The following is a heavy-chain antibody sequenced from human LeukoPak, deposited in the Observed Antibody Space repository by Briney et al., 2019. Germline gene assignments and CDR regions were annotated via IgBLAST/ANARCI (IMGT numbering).Heavy chain of an antibody. CDR3: ARDEGSYDYLWGSYRYNWFGP. CDR2: ISYDGSSK. CDR1: GFTFNTYA. J-gene: IGHJ5*02. D-gene: IGHD3-16*02. Sequence: GGSLRLSCSASGFTFNTYAMHWVRQAPGKGLEWVALISYDGSSKYYADSVKGRFTISRDNSKNTLYLQVNSLRSEDTAVYYYARDEGSYDYLWGSYRYNWFGPWGQGTLVTVSS. V-gene: IGHV3-30*04.